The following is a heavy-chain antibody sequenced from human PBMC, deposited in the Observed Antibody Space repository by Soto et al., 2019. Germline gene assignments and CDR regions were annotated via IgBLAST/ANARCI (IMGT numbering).Heavy chain of an antibody. D-gene: IGHD6-19*01. V-gene: IGHV1-8*01. CDR1: GYTFTNYD. CDR2: MNPNSGDK. J-gene: IGHJ6*04. CDR3: ATVSAWQFYFLMDV. Sequence: QVQLVQSGAEVKKPGASVKVSCKASGYTFTNYDINWVRQATGQGLEWMGWMNPNSGDKGYAQNFQGRVTMTMNTSISTAYIELSSLRSEDTAIYYCATVSAWQFYFLMDVGGKGTTVTVSS.